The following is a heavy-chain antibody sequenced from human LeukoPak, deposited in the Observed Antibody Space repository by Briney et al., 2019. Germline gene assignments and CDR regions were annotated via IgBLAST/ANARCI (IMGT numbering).Heavy chain of an antibody. CDR3: ARVPFDEVDGSGSSPSNWFDP. CDR2: ISAYNGNT. V-gene: IGHV1-18*01. CDR1: VYTFTSYG. Sequence: ASVKASCKASVYTFTSYGISWVRQAPGQGLEWMGWISAYNGNTNYAQKLQGRVTMTTDTSTSTAYMELRSLRSDDTAVYYCARVPFDEVDGSGSSPSNWFDPWGQGTLVTVSS. D-gene: IGHD3-10*01. J-gene: IGHJ5*02.